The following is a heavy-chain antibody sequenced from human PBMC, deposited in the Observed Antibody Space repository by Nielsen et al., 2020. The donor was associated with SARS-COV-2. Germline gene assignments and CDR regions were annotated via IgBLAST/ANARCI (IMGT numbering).Heavy chain of an antibody. V-gene: IGHV3-21*01. J-gene: IGHJ6*02. CDR2: ISSSSSYI. Sequence: GESLKISCAASGFTFSSYSMNWVRQAPGKGLEWVSSISSSSSYIYYADSVKGRFTISRDNAKNSLYLQMNSLRAEDTAVYYCARATGANWSYYYYYGMDVWGQGTTVTVSS. CDR3: ARATGANWSYYYYYGMDV. CDR1: GFTFSSYS. D-gene: IGHD1-20*01.